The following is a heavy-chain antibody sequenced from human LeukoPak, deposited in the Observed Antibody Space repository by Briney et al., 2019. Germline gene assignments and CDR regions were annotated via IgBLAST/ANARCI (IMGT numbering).Heavy chain of an antibody. CDR2: IYYSGST. CDR1: GGSISSYC. Sequence: SETLSLTCTVSGGSISSYCWSWIRQPPGKGLEWIGYIYYSGSTNYNPSLKSRVTISVDTSKNQFSLKLSSVTAADTAVYYCARLRYFDLYYFDYWGQGTLVTVSS. D-gene: IGHD3-9*01. CDR3: ARLRYFDLYYFDY. V-gene: IGHV4-59*01. J-gene: IGHJ4*02.